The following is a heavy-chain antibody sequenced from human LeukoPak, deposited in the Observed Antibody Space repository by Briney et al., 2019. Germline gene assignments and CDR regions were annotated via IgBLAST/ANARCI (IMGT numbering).Heavy chain of an antibody. D-gene: IGHD3-9*01. V-gene: IGHV1-8*01. CDR1: GYTFTSYD. J-gene: IGHJ4*02. Sequence: ASVEVSCKASGYTFTSYDINWVRQATGQGLEWMGWMNPNSGNTGYAQKFQGRVTMTRNTSISTAYMELSSLRSEDTAVYYCARGKAYYDILSGYSAYYFDYWGQGTLVTVSS. CDR3: ARGKAYYDILSGYSAYYFDY. CDR2: MNPNSGNT.